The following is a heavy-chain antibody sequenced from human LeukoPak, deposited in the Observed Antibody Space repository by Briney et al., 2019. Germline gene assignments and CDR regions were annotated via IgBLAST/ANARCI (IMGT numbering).Heavy chain of an antibody. CDR3: ARTYDFWSGYYGHDAFDI. CDR2: IYYSGST. J-gene: IGHJ3*02. V-gene: IGHV4-59*01. Sequence: SETLSLTCTVSGGSISSYYWSWIRQPPGKGLEWIGYIYYSGSTNYNPSLKSRVTISVDTSKNQFSLKLSSVTAADTAVYYCARTYDFWSGYYGHDAFDIWGQGTMVTVSS. CDR1: GGSISSYY. D-gene: IGHD3-3*01.